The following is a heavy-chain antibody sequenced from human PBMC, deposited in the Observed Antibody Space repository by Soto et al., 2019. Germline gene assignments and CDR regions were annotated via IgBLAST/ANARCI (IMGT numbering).Heavy chain of an antibody. CDR2: IIPIFGTA. V-gene: IGHV1-69*05. D-gene: IGHD2-2*01. J-gene: IGHJ5*02. CDR3: PFHLPAPASFAP. CDR1: GGTFSSYA. Sequence: QVQLVQSGAEVKKPGSSVKVSCKASGGTFSSYAISWVRQAPGQGLEWMGGIIPIFGTANYAQKLQGRVTLPPDDSTSTAYLELSSLRSEATPVYYCPFHLPAPASFAPWGQGTLVTVSS.